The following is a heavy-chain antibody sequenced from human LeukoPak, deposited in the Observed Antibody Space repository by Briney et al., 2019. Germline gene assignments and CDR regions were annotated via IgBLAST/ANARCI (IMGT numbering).Heavy chain of an antibody. CDR1: GGTFSSYA. Sequence: GASVKVSCKASGGTFSSYAISWVRQAPGQGLDWMGGIIPIFGSSNYAQKFQGRVTITADESTTTAYMELSSLRSEDTAVYYCARVTHTELSTWFDPWGQGTLVTVSS. D-gene: IGHD5-18*01. CDR3: ARVTHTELSTWFDP. J-gene: IGHJ5*02. V-gene: IGHV1-69*13. CDR2: IIPIFGSS.